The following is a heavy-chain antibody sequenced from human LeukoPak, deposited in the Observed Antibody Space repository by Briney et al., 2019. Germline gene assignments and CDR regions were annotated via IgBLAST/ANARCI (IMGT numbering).Heavy chain of an antibody. J-gene: IGHJ4*02. D-gene: IGHD1-26*01. V-gene: IGHV4-31*03. Sequence: SETLSLTCTVSGGSISSGGYYWSWIRQHPGKGLEWIGYIYYSGSTYYNPSLKSRVTISVDTSKNQFSLKLSSVTAADTAVYYCARHYGDIYSGSYSYFDYWGQGTLVTVSS. CDR1: GGSISSGGYY. CDR3: ARHYGDIYSGSYSYFDY. CDR2: IYYSGST.